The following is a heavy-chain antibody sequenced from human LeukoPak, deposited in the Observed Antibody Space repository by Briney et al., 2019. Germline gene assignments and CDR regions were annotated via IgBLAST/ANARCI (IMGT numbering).Heavy chain of an antibody. D-gene: IGHD1-14*01. Sequence: PGGSLRLSCAASGFTFSSYNMNWVRQAPGKGLEWVSSIKSRDTYMYYADSVKGRFTISRDNAKNSLYLQMNSLRGEDTAVYYCARGGVYNNDYWGQGTLATVSS. CDR3: ARGGVYNNDY. CDR2: IKSRDTYM. J-gene: IGHJ4*02. CDR1: GFTFSSYN. V-gene: IGHV3-21*01.